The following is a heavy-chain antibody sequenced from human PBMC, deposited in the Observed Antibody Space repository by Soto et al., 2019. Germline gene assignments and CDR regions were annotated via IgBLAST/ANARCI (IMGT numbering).Heavy chain of an antibody. V-gene: IGHV1-69*08. Sequence: QVQLVQSGAEVKKPGSSVKVSCKASGGTFSSYTISWVRQAPGQGIEWMGRIIPILGIANYAQKFQGRVTITADKYTSTAYMELSSLRSEDTAVYYCARDVEVADYYGMDVWGQGTTVTVSS. D-gene: IGHD5-12*01. CDR2: IIPILGIA. CDR1: GGTFSSYT. J-gene: IGHJ6*02. CDR3: ARDVEVADYYGMDV.